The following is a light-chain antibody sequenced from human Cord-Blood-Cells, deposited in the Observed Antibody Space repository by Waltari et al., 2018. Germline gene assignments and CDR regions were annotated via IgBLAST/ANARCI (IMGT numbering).Light chain of an antibody. CDR2: DAS. Sequence: DIQMTQSPSSLSASVADRFTITCQASQDISNYLNWYQQKPGKAPKLLIYDASNLETGVPSRFSGSGSGTDFTFTISSLQPEDIATYYCQQYDNLPMYSFGQGTKLEIK. CDR3: QQYDNLPMYS. J-gene: IGKJ2*03. V-gene: IGKV1-33*01. CDR1: QDISNY.